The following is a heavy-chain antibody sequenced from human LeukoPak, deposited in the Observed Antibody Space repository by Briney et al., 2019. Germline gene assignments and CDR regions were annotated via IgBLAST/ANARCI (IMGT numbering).Heavy chain of an antibody. CDR2: IKSKTDGGTT. J-gene: IGHJ6*03. CDR3: TTDRVEQTAPTYYYMDV. CDR1: GFTFSNAW. D-gene: IGHD1-26*01. V-gene: IGHV3-15*01. Sequence: GGSLRLSCVASGFTFSNAWMSWVRQAPGKGLEWVGRIKSKTDGGTTDYAAPVKGRFTISRDDSKNTLYLLMNSLKTEDTAVYYCTTDRVEQTAPTYYYMDVWGKRTTVTVSS.